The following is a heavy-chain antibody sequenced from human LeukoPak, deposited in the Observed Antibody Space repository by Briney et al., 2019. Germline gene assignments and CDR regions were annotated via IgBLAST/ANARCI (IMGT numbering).Heavy chain of an antibody. Sequence: SETLSLTCAVYGGSFSGYHWSLIRQPPGKGLEWIGEINHRGSTNYNPSLKSRVTISVDTSKNQFSLKLSSVTAADTAVYYCASTSAMVYFDYWGQGTLVTVSS. V-gene: IGHV4-34*01. CDR3: ASTSAMVYFDY. CDR2: INHRGST. J-gene: IGHJ4*02. D-gene: IGHD5-18*01. CDR1: GGSFSGYH.